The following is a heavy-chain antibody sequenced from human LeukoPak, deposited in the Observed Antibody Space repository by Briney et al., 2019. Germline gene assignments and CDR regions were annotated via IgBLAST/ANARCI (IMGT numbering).Heavy chain of an antibody. J-gene: IGHJ6*03. CDR1: GGTFSSYA. CDR2: IIPIFGTA. CDR3: ARTNIAARLSYYYMDV. V-gene: IGHV1-69*05. D-gene: IGHD6-6*01. Sequence: SVKVSCKASGGTFSSYAISWARQAPGQGLEWMGRIIPIFGTANYAQKFQGRVTITTDESTSTAYMELSSLRSEDTAVYYCARTNIAARLSYYYMDVWGKGTTVTVSS.